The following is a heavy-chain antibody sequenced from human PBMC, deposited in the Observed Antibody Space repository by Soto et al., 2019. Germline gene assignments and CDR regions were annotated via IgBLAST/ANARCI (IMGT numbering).Heavy chain of an antibody. J-gene: IGHJ4*02. D-gene: IGHD4-17*01. V-gene: IGHV3-23*01. Sequence: GGSLRLSCAASGFTFSSYAMSWVRQAPGKGLEWVSAISGSGGSTYYADSVKGRFTISRDNSKNTLYLQMNSLRAEDTAVYYCAKKLQGGPSCGDYAYFDYWGQGTLVTVSS. CDR3: AKKLQGGPSCGDYAYFDY. CDR2: ISGSGGST. CDR1: GFTFSSYA.